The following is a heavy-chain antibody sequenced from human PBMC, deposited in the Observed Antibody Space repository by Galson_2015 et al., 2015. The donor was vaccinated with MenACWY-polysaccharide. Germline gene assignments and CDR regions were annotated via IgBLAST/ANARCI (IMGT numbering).Heavy chain of an antibody. CDR2: IRNDGRK. CDR1: GFTFGGNG. J-gene: IGHJ4*02. D-gene: IGHD6-13*01. Sequence: SLRLSCAGSGFTFGGNGLHWVRQAPGKGLEWVALIRNDGRKHYPDAVKGRFTISRDNYKNTLYLQMNSLRPEDTAVYYCARNPSRLDIAAASHWGQGALVSVSS. CDR3: ARNPSRLDIAAASH. V-gene: IGHV3-30*02.